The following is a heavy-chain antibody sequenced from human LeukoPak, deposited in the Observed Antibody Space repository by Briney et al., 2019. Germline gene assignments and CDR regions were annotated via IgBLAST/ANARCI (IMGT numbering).Heavy chain of an antibody. CDR1: GGSFSGYY. CDR3: ARGEPHYYYDSSGYYYP. Sequence: SETLSLTCAVYGGSFSGYYWSWIRQPPGKGLEWIGEINHSGSTNYNPSLKSRVTISVDTSKNQFSLKLSSVAAADTAVYYCARGEPHYYYDSSGYYYPWGQGTLVTVSS. V-gene: IGHV4-34*01. J-gene: IGHJ5*02. D-gene: IGHD3-22*01. CDR2: INHSGST.